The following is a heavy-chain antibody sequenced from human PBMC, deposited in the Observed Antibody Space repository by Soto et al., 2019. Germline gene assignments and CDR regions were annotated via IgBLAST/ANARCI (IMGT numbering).Heavy chain of an antibody. V-gene: IGHV3-30-3*01. J-gene: IGHJ6*02. Sequence: PGGSLRLSCAASGFTFSSYAMHWVRQAPGKGLEWVAVISYDGSNKYYADSVKGRFTISRDNSKNTLYLQMNSLRAEDTAVYYCARAELIYYYGMDVWGQGTTGTVS. CDR3: ARAELIYYYGMDV. D-gene: IGHD1-26*01. CDR2: ISYDGSNK. CDR1: GFTFSSYA.